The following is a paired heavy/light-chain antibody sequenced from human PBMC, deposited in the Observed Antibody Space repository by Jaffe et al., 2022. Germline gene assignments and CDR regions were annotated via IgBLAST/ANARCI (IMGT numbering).Heavy chain of an antibody. CDR3: AKGIQAGIVVWEAASPEYFLN. CDR2: INWKGDTV. D-gene: IGHD2-15*01. J-gene: IGHJ1*01. Sequence: DVKLVESGGGLVQPGKSLRLTCEASGFNFDNYGIHWVRQSPEKGLEWVAGINWKGDTVAYGDSVRGRFTISRDNAKKCLYLQMTSLRVEDTALYYCAKGIQAGIVVWEAASPEYFLNWGQGTFVSVSS. CDR1: GFNFDNYG. V-gene: IGHV3-9*01.
Light chain of an antibody. J-gene: IGKJ4*01. V-gene: IGKV1-39*01. Sequence: DIQMTQSPLSLSASAGDRVTVTCRASQSIGKYLNWYQQKQGKAPKLLIYAASALISGVSSRFSGNGSGTHFTLTISSLQPEDFATYFCQQSYTSPLTFGGGTKVEI. CDR1: QSIGKY. CDR2: AAS. CDR3: QQSYTSPLT.